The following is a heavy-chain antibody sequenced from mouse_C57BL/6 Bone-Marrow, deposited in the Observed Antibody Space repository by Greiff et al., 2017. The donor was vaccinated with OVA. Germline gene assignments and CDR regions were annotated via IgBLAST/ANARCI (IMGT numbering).Heavy chain of an antibody. CDR1: GFTFSDYG. CDR3: ARKLGQGAMDY. V-gene: IGHV5-15*01. J-gene: IGHJ4*01. Sequence: EVQGVESGGGLVQPGGSLKLSCAASGFTFSDYGMAWVRQAPRKGPEWVAFISNLADSIYYADTVTGRFTISRENAKNTLYLEMCSLMSEDTAMYYCARKLGQGAMDYWGQGTSVTVSS. D-gene: IGHD4-1*01. CDR2: ISNLADSI.